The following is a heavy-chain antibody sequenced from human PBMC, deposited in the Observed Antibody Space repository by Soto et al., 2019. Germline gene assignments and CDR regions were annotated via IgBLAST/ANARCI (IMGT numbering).Heavy chain of an antibody. V-gene: IGHV1-18*01. CDR3: AMVDVYVTPSPQDV. D-gene: IGHD3-16*01. CDR2: INTYNGNT. CDR1: GYTFTRYG. Sequence: QVQLVQSGAEVKNPGASVKVSCKASGYTFTRYGLAWARQAPGQGLEWMGCINTYNGNTNYAQNVQGRVTLTTDTSTSTAYMELRSLRSNDTAIYYCAMVDVYVTPSPQDVWGQGTTVIVS. J-gene: IGHJ6*02.